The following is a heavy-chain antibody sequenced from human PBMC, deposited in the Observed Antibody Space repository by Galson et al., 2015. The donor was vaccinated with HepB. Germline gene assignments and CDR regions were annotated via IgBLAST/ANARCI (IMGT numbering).Heavy chain of an antibody. Sequence: SLRLSCAASGFTFSSYGMHWVRQAPGKGLEWVAVIWYDGSNKYYADSVKGRFTISRDNSKNTLYLQMNSLRAEDTAVYYCARDPRFGEFSLDYWGQGTLVTVSS. CDR1: GFTFSSYG. J-gene: IGHJ4*02. D-gene: IGHD3-10*01. CDR3: ARDPRFGEFSLDY. CDR2: IWYDGSNK. V-gene: IGHV3-33*08.